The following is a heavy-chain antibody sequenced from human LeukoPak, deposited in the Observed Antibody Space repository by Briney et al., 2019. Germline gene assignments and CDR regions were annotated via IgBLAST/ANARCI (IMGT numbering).Heavy chain of an antibody. J-gene: IGHJ5*02. CDR2: ISAYNGNT. V-gene: IGHV1-18*01. Sequence: ASVKVSCKASGYTFTSYGISWVRQAPGQGLERMGWISAYNGNTNYAQKLQGRVTMTTDTSSSTAYMELRSLRSDDTAVYYCARGSSSWGGLANWFDPWGQGTLVTVSS. CDR3: ARGSSSWGGLANWFDP. D-gene: IGHD6-13*01. CDR1: GYTFTSYG.